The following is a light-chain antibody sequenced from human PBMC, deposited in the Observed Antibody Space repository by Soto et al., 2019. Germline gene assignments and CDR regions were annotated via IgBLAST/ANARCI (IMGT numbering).Light chain of an antibody. CDR1: TSNIGSRT. CDR2: TNN. J-gene: IGLJ3*02. CDR3: AAWDDSLQAWV. Sequence: QSVLTQPPSASGAPGQRVTISCSGTTSNIGSRTVNWYQQLPGTAPKLLIYTNNQRPSGVPDRFSGSKSGTSASLAISGLQSEDEADYYCAAWDDSLQAWVFGGGTTLTVL. V-gene: IGLV1-44*01.